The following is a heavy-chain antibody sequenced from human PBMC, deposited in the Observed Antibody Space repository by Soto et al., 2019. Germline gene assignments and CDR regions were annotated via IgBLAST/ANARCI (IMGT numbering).Heavy chain of an antibody. CDR1: GFTFSSYG. D-gene: IGHD6-13*01. V-gene: IGHV3-33*01. Sequence: GGSLRLSCAASGFTFSSYGMHWVRQAPGKGLEWVAVIWYDGSNKYYADSVKGRFTISRDNSKNTLYLQMNSLRAEDTAVYYWARDANRASSWYDYWGQGTLVTVSS. J-gene: IGHJ4*02. CDR2: IWYDGSNK. CDR3: ARDANRASSWYDY.